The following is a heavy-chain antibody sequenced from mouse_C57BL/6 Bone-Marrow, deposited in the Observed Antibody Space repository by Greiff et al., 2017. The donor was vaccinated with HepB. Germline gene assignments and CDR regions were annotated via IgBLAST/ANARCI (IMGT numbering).Heavy chain of an antibody. Sequence: VKLQESGPGLVAPSQSLSITCTVSGFSLTSYAISWVRQPPGKGLEWLGVIWTGGGTNYNSALKSRMSISKDNSKSQVFVKMNSLQTDDTARYYCARKRGYYGNLYYAMDYWGQGTSVTVSS. D-gene: IGHD2-1*01. CDR1: GFSLTSYA. J-gene: IGHJ4*01. CDR2: IWTGGGT. V-gene: IGHV2-9-1*01. CDR3: ARKRGYYGNLYYAMDY.